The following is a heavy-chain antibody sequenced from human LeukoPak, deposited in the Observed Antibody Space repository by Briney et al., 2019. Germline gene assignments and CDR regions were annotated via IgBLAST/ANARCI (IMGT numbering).Heavy chain of an antibody. Sequence: ASVKVSCKASGYTYGISWVRQAPGQGLEWMGWINFYKGNKNFAQNFQGRVNITTDTSTRTAYMELRRLTSADTAVYYCARDGFYASGSPFEYWGQGTLVTVSS. CDR1: GYTYG. V-gene: IGHV1-18*01. J-gene: IGHJ4*02. D-gene: IGHD3-10*01. CDR2: INFYKGNK. CDR3: ARDGFYASGSPFEY.